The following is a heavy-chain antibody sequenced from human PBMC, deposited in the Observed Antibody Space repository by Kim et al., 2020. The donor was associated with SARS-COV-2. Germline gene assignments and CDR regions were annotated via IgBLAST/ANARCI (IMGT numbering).Heavy chain of an antibody. D-gene: IGHD6-19*01. CDR3: ARGVPIAVAGQYWYFDL. CDR1: GGSISSYY. V-gene: IGHV4-59*01. CDR2: IYYSGST. J-gene: IGHJ2*01. Sequence: SETLSLTCTVSGGSISSYYWSWIRQPPGKGLEWIGYIYYSGSTNYNPSLKSRVTISVDTSKNQFSLKLSSVTAADTAVYYCARGVPIAVAGQYWYFDLWGRGTLVTVSS.